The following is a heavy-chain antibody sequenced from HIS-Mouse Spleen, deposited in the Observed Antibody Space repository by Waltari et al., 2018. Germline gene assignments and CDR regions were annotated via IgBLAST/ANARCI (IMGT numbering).Heavy chain of an antibody. CDR1: GGSFSGYY. CDR2: INHSGST. J-gene: IGHJ4*02. Sequence: QVQLQQWGAGLLKPSETLSLTCAVYGGSFSGYYWSWIRQPPGKGLEWNGEINHSGSTNYNPSLKSRVTISVDTSKNQFSLKLSSVTAADTAVYYCARMGPASGSYGDYWGQGTLVTVSS. V-gene: IGHV4-34*01. CDR3: ARMGPASGSYGDY. D-gene: IGHD1-26*01.